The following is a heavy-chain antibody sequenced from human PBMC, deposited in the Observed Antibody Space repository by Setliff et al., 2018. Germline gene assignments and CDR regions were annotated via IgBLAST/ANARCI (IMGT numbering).Heavy chain of an antibody. D-gene: IGHD3-10*01. J-gene: IGHJ4*02. CDR1: GFTFSSYW. V-gene: IGHV3-7*01. CDR3: ARDWASGDDH. CDR2: IKQDGSEK. Sequence: GGSLRLSCAASGFTFSSYWMHWVRQDPGKGLEWVANIKQDGSEKYYVDSAKGRFTISRDNAKNSLYLQMNSLRAEDTAVYYCARDWASGDDHWGRGTLVTVSS.